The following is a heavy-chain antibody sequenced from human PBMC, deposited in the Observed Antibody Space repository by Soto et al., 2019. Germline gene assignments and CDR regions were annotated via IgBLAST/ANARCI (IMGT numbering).Heavy chain of an antibody. CDR1: GYTFTCHY. J-gene: IGHJ3*02. V-gene: IGHV1-46*03. D-gene: IGHD2-2*01. CDR3: ARAKYQLGAFDI. Sequence: SVQVSCKPSGYTFTCHYIHWLRQAPGQGLEWMGIINPSGGSTSYAQKFQGRVTMTRDTSTSTVYMELSSLRSEDTAVYYCARAKYQLGAFDIWGQGTMVTVSS. CDR2: INPSGGST.